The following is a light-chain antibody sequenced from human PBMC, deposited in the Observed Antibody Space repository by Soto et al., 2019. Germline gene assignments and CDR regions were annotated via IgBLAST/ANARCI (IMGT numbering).Light chain of an antibody. CDR3: QHRGKWPRT. CDR2: GAS. CDR1: QSVSSY. V-gene: IGKV3-11*01. J-gene: IGKJ2*01. Sequence: EIVLTQSPATLSLSPGERATLSCRASQSVSSYLAWYQQTPGQAPRLLIYGASNRATGIPARFSGSGSGTDSTLTISSLEPEDFAVYYCQHRGKWPRTFGQGTKLEIK.